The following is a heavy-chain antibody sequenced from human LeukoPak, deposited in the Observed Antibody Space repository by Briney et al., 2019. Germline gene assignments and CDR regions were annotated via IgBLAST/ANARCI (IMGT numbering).Heavy chain of an antibody. V-gene: IGHV4-59*01. Sequence: SETLSLTCTVCGGSISSYYWSWLRQPPGKGLEWVGYIYYSGSTNYNPSLKSRVTISVDTSKNQFSLKLSSVTAADTAVYYCARVGGDTAMVYYYYYYMDVWGKGTTVTVSS. D-gene: IGHD5-18*01. CDR1: GGSISSYY. CDR3: ARVGGDTAMVYYYYYYMDV. J-gene: IGHJ6*03. CDR2: IYYSGST.